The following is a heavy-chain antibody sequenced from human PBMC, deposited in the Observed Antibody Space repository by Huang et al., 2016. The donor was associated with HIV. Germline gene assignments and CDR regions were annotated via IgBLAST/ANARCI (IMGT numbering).Heavy chain of an antibody. Sequence: QLQLQESGPGQVKPSETLSLTCTVSGDFISSTNYYWGWIRQSPGKGLEWVGGVYQIGSTKYNPSLKSRVTLSVDTSRNQFSLRLNSVTAADTAVYYCASQHIGAAATWFWGRGTQVAVSS. CDR1: GDFISSTNYY. D-gene: IGHD6-13*01. J-gene: IGHJ4*02. CDR3: ASQHIGAAATWF. CDR2: VYQIGST. V-gene: IGHV4-39*01.